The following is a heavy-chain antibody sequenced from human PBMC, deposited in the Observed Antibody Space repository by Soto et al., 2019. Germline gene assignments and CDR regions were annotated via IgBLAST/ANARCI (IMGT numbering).Heavy chain of an antibody. V-gene: IGHV3-15*07. CDR3: TTALRREPSNFMGH. Sequence: GGSLRLSCAVSGITFSNAWMNWARQAPGKGLEWVGRIRSKSDGGTTDYAAPVKGRFTISRDDSENILYLQMNSLKTEDTAIYYCTTALRREPSNFMGHWGQGLLVTVSS. J-gene: IGHJ4*02. CDR1: GITFSNAW. D-gene: IGHD1-26*01. CDR2: IRSKSDGGTT.